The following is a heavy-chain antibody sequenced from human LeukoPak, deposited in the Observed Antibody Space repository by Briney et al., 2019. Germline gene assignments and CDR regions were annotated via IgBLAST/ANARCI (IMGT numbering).Heavy chain of an antibody. Sequence: GGSLRLSCAASGFTFTTFWMNWVRQVPGKGLVWVSLINPDGSTTTYADSVKGRFTISRDNAKNTVYLQMNSLGGEDTAVYYCASDLRGSPDRWGQGTLVTVSS. J-gene: IGHJ5*02. V-gene: IGHV3-74*01. D-gene: IGHD3-16*01. CDR1: GFTFTTFW. CDR2: INPDGSTT. CDR3: ASDLRGSPDR.